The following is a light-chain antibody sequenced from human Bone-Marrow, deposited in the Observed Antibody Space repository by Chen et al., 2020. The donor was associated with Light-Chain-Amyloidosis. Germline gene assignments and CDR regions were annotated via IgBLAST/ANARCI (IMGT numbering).Light chain of an antibody. CDR1: QSLLYTSNNKNY. Sequence: DIVMTQSPDSLAVSLGDRATINCKSSQSLLYTSNNKNYLTWYQQKPGQPPKLLIHWASTRESGVPDRFSGSGSGTDFTLTISSLQAEDVAVYYCQQYYSSPRWTFGQGIRVEIK. J-gene: IGKJ1*01. CDR2: WAS. CDR3: QQYYSSPRWT. V-gene: IGKV4-1*01.